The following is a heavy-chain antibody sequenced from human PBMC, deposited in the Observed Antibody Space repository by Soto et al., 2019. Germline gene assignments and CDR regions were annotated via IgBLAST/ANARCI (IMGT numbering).Heavy chain of an antibody. CDR2: IYSGGST. V-gene: IGHV3-66*01. CDR3: AGGLSGSWWGGYDAFAI. Sequence: EVQLVESGGGLVQPGGSLRLSCAASGFTVTANYISWVRQAPGKGLEWVSVIYSGGSTYYADSVKGRFTISRDDSKNRLHLQMNSLRDEVTAVYYCAGGLSGSWWGGYDAFAIWGQGTMVNVSS. D-gene: IGHD2-15*01. CDR1: GFTVTANY. J-gene: IGHJ3*02.